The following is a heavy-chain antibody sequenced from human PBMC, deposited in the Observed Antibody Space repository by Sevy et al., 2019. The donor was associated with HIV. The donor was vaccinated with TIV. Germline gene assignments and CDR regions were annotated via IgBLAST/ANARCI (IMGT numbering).Heavy chain of an antibody. CDR2: IWYDGSNK. D-gene: IGHD6-13*01. Sequence: GGSLRLSCAASGFTFNSYGMHWVRQAPVKGLEWVAVIWYDGSNKYYADSVKGRFTISRDNSKNTVHLQMNSLRAEDTALYYCARGDRSSRPFDYWGQGTLVTVSS. CDR3: ARGDRSSRPFDY. V-gene: IGHV3-33*01. CDR1: GFTFNSYG. J-gene: IGHJ4*02.